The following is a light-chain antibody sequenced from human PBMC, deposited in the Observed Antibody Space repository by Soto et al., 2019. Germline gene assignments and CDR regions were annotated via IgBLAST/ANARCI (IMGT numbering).Light chain of an antibody. J-gene: IGKJ3*01. Sequence: EIVLTQSPGTPSLSPGERATLSCRASQSVGNKLAWYQQRPGQAPRLLIYGASNGATGIPDRFSGSGSGTDFTLTISRLEPEDFALYYCQQYGNSLFTFGPGTKVDIK. V-gene: IGKV3-20*01. CDR2: GAS. CDR1: QSVGNK. CDR3: QQYGNSLFT.